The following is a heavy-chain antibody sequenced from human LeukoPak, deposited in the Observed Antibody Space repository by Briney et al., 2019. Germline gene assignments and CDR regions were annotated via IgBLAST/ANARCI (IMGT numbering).Heavy chain of an antibody. D-gene: IGHD2-2*01. Sequence: SQTLSLTCTVSGGSISSGSYYWSWIRQPAGKGLEWIGRIYTSGSTNYNPSLKSRVTISVDTSKNQFSLKLSSVTAADTAVYYCARGSSTRQGSFDPWGQGTLVTVSS. CDR2: IYTSGST. CDR3: ARGSSTRQGSFDP. V-gene: IGHV4-61*02. J-gene: IGHJ5*02. CDR1: GGSISSGSYY.